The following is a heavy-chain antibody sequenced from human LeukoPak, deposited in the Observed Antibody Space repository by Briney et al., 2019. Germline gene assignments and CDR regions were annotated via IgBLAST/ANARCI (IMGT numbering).Heavy chain of an antibody. CDR2: IRSKTHGETI. J-gene: IGHJ4*02. V-gene: IGHV3-15*07. CDR1: GFTFSNVW. CDR3: ATGVIIAVTGNDY. D-gene: IGHD6-19*01. Sequence: GGSLRLSCAASGFTFSNVWMNWVRRAPGKGLEWVGRIRSKTHGETIDYAAPVRGRFTISRDDSKNTLYLQLNSLKTEDTAVYYCATGVIIAVTGNDYWGQGSLVTVSS.